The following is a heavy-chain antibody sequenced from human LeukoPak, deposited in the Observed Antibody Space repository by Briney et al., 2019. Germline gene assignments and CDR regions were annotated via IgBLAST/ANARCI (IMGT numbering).Heavy chain of an antibody. CDR1: ARSISSHY. D-gene: IGHD2-15*01. CDR2: IYYSAST. Sequence: SETLSLTCTVSARSISSHYCSCVRQPPGKGLEWIGYIYYSASTNYNPSLKSRVTISVDTSKNQFSLRLSSVTAADTAVYYGARVLVAADTADNWFDPWGQGTLVTVSS. J-gene: IGHJ5*02. CDR3: ARVLVAADTADNWFDP. V-gene: IGHV4-59*11.